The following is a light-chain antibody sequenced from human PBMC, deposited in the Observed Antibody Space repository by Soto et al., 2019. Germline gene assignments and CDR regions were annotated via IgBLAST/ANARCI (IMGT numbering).Light chain of an antibody. J-gene: IGLJ2*01. V-gene: IGLV2-14*01. Sequence: QSALTQPASVSGSPGQSITISCTGTSSDIGGYNYVSWYQQHPGKAPKLMIYGVSNRPSGVSGRFFGSKSGNTASLTISGLQPEDEADYYCSSYRSSSSPVVFGGGTKLTVL. CDR1: SSDIGGYNY. CDR2: GVS. CDR3: SSYRSSSSPVV.